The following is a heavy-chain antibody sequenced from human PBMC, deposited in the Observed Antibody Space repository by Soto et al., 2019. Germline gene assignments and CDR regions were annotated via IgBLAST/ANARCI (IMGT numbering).Heavy chain of an antibody. CDR1: GFTFDDYA. CDR3: AKGLRMYALDS. J-gene: IGHJ5*01. Sequence: SLRLSCAASGFTFDDYAMHWVRQAPGKGLEWVSGISWNSGSIGYADSVKGRFTISRDNAKNSLYLQMNSLRAEDTALYYCAKGLRMYALDSWGHGTLVTVSS. CDR2: ISWNSGSI. D-gene: IGHD2-8*01. V-gene: IGHV3-9*01.